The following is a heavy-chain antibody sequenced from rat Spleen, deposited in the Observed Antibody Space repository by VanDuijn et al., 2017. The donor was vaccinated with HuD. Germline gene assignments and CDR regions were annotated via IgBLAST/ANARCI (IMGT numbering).Heavy chain of an antibody. V-gene: IGHV3-3*01. J-gene: IGHJ4*01. CDR3: ARSAILRIVRDVMDA. Sequence: EVQLQESGPGLVKPSQSLSLTCSVTGYSITSSYRWNWIRKFPGNKLEWLGYINNAGSTNYNPSLKSRISITRDTSKNQFFLQVNSVTTEDTATYYCARSAILRIVRDVMDAWGQGTSVTVSS. CDR2: INNAGST. D-gene: IGHD1-6*01. CDR1: GYSITSSYR.